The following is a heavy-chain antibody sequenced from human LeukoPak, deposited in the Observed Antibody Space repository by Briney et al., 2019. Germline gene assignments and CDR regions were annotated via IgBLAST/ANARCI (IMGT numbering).Heavy chain of an antibody. CDR1: GFTFSSYA. D-gene: IGHD3-22*01. Sequence: SGGSLRLSCAASGFTFSSYAMHWVRQAPGKGLEWVAVISYDGSNKYYADSVKGRFTISRDNSKNTLYLQMNSLRAEDTALYYCAKDLQSGDHYYDSSGYLAGAFDIWGQGTMVTVSS. V-gene: IGHV3-30-3*01. J-gene: IGHJ3*02. CDR3: AKDLQSGDHYYDSSGYLAGAFDI. CDR2: ISYDGSNK.